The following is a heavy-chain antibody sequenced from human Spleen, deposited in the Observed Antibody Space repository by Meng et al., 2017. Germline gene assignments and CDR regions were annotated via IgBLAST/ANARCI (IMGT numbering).Heavy chain of an antibody. CDR1: GGSFSDYY. Sequence: QGHIQAWGARLLKPLETLSLTCGVSGGSFSDYYWSWIRQPPGKGLEWLGEINHSGSTNYNPSLESRATISVDTSQNNLSLKLSSVTAADSAVYYCARGPTTMAHDFDYWGQGTLVTVSS. D-gene: IGHD4-11*01. V-gene: IGHV4-34*02. J-gene: IGHJ4*02. CDR3: ARGPTTMAHDFDY. CDR2: INHSGST.